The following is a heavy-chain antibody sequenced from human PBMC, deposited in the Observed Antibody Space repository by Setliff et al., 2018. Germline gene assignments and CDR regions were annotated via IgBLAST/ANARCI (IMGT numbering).Heavy chain of an antibody. V-gene: IGHV1-18*01. Sequence: ASVKVSCKASGYTFTVYDVTWVRQAPGQGLEWVGWYSPYNGKTNYAENFQGRVSITADGSTSTVYMEVSSLRPEDTAVYYCARELRSPFWHIDLWGQGTSVTVSS. J-gene: IGHJ5*02. D-gene: IGHD3-3*01. CDR1: GYTFTVYD. CDR2: YSPYNGKT. CDR3: ARELRSPFWHIDL.